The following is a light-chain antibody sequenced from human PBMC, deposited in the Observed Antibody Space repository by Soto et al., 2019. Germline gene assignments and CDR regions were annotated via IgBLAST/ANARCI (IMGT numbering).Light chain of an antibody. CDR3: QQYSTSPGT. V-gene: IGKV3-20*01. CDR1: QSVASGS. J-gene: IGKJ1*01. Sequence: EIVLTQSPGTLSLSPGERATLTCRASQSVASGSLAWYQQKPGQAPRLLIYGASTRAAGIPDRFSGSGSGTDFTRSIGRLEPADVAVCSCQQYSTSPGTFGQGTRVEIK. CDR2: GAS.